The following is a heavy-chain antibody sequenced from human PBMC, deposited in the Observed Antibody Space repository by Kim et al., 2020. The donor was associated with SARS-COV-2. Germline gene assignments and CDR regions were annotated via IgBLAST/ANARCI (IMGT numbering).Heavy chain of an antibody. CDR3: ARVMPVAGSRGYFDY. V-gene: IGHV3-64*02. J-gene: IGHJ4*01. Sequence: GGSLRLSCAASGFTFSNYAIHWVRQAPGKGLEYVSSISVYGGNTYYADSVKGRFIVSRDNSKNTLYLQMNSLRVEDMAIYYCARVMPVAGSRGYFDYWG. CDR2: ISVYGGNT. D-gene: IGHD6-19*01. CDR1: GFTFSNYA.